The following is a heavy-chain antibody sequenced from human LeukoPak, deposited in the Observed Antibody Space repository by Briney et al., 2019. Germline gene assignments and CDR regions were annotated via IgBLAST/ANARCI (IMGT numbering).Heavy chain of an antibody. Sequence: ASVKVSCKASGYTFTGYYMHWVRQAPGQGLEWMGWINPNSGGTNCAQKFQGRVTMTRDTSISTAYMELSRLRSDDTAVYYCARGPIVPAAMGYFDYWGQGTLVTVSS. CDR3: ARGPIVPAAMGYFDY. CDR1: GYTFTGYY. J-gene: IGHJ4*02. D-gene: IGHD2-2*01. CDR2: INPNSGGT. V-gene: IGHV1-2*02.